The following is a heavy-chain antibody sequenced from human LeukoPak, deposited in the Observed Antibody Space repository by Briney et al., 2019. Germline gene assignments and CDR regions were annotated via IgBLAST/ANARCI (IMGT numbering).Heavy chain of an antibody. CDR3: ARMGVAGYYYMDV. J-gene: IGHJ6*03. Sequence: PSETLSLTCTVPGDSISNYYWSWIRQSPGKKLEWIGYMYNRGSTIYNPSLKSRVTISTDTSKNQFSLKLSSVTAADTAVYYCARMGVAGYYYMDVWGKGTTVTVSS. CDR2: MYNRGST. V-gene: IGHV4-59*08. CDR1: GDSISNYY. D-gene: IGHD6-19*01.